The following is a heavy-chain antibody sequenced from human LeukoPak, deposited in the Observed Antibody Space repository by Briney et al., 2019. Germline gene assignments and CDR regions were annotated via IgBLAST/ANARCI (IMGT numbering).Heavy chain of an antibody. J-gene: IGHJ6*03. V-gene: IGHV3-23*01. CDR3: AKDWTAVATEQRGYYMDV. Sequence: GGSLRLSCAASGFTFSSYAMSWVRQAPGKGLEWVSAISGSGGSTYYADSVKGRFTISRDNSKNTLYLQMNNLRAEDTAIYYCAKDWTAVATEQRGYYMDVWGKGTTVTVSS. CDR2: ISGSGGST. D-gene: IGHD6-19*01. CDR1: GFTFSSYA.